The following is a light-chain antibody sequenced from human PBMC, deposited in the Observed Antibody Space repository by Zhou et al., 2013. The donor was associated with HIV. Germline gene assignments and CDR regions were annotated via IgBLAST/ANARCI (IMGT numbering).Light chain of an antibody. J-gene: IGKJ1*01. CDR1: QAISNY. V-gene: IGKV1-27*01. CDR3: HNYNGAPRS. CDR2: AAS. Sequence: DIQMTQSPSSLSASIGDRVTITCRASQAISNYLAWYRQKPGKVPELLIHAASTLQSGVPPRFIGTGSGTDFALTITNLRPDDVATYYCHNYNGAPRSFGQGTTVELK.